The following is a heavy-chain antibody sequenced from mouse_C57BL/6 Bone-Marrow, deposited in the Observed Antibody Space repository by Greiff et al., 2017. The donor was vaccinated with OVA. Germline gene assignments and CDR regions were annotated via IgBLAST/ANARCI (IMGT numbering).Heavy chain of an antibody. V-gene: IGHV3-6*01. CDR3: ARGNYYGSSRGTWFAY. CDR2: ISYDGSN. J-gene: IGHJ3*01. Sequence: ESGPGLVKPSQSLSLTCSVTGYSITSGYYWNWIRQFPGNKLEWMGYISYDGSNNYNPSLKNRISITRDTSKNQFFLKLNSVTTEDTATYYGARGNYYGSSRGTWFAYWGQGTLVTVSA. D-gene: IGHD1-1*01. CDR1: GYSITSGYY.